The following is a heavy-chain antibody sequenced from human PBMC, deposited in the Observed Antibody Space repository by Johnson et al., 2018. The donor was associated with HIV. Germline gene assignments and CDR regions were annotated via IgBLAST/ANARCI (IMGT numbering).Heavy chain of an antibody. CDR2: ISYDGSNK. CDR1: GFTVSSYY. V-gene: IGHV3-30-3*01. CDR3: ARDPLGSSWFEGDAFDM. J-gene: IGHJ3*02. D-gene: IGHD6-13*01. Sequence: VQLVESGGGLVQPGGSLRLSCAASGFTVSSYYMSWVRQAPGKGLEWVAVISYDGSNKYYADSVKGRFTISRETSKNTLYLQMNSLRVGDKAVYYCARDPLGSSWFEGDAFDMWGQGTIVTVS.